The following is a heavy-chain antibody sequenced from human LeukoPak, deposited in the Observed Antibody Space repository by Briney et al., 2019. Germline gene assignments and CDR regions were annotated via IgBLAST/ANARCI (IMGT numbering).Heavy chain of an antibody. J-gene: IGHJ5*02. Sequence: PSETLSLTCTVSGGSISSSSYYWGWIRQPPGKGLEWIGSIYYSGSTHYNPSLKSRVTISVDTSKNQFSLKLSSVTAADTAFYYCSRYDSDTSDFDPWGQGTLVTVSS. CDR2: IYYSGST. V-gene: IGHV4-39*07. D-gene: IGHD3-10*01. CDR3: SRYDSDTSDFDP. CDR1: GGSISSSSYY.